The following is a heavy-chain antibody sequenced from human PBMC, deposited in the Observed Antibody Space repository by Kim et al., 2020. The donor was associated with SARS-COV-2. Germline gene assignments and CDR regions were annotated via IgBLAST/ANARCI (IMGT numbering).Heavy chain of an antibody. Sequence: GGSLRLSCAASRLTFSNYAMSWVRQAPGKGLAWVSSISGAGVTTNYADSVKGRFTIPRDNSKNMLYLQMSSLIGEDTAVYYCAARFGELLGSFDYWGQGALVAISA. D-gene: IGHD3-10*01. CDR2: ISGAGVTT. CDR3: AARFGELLGSFDY. CDR1: RLTFSNYA. V-gene: IGHV3-23*01. J-gene: IGHJ4*02.